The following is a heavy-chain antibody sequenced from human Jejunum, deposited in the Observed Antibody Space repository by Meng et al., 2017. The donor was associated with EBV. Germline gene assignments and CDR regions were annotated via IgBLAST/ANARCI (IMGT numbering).Heavy chain of an antibody. Sequence: QVQLQESGQGLVKPSGTRYLTCAVSGGSISTDNWWSWVRQPPGKGLEYIGEIHHSGSTKYNPSLKSRVTISVDKSNNHFSLKLSSVTAADTAVYYCARDRGVEDYWGQGTLVTVSS. V-gene: IGHV4-4*02. CDR2: IHHSGST. J-gene: IGHJ4*02. CDR3: ARDRGVEDY. CDR1: GGSISTDNW. D-gene: IGHD5-24*01.